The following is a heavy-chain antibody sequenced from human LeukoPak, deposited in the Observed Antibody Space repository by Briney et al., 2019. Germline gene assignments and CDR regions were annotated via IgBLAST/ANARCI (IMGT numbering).Heavy chain of an antibody. CDR3: AKDRSAWVLLRDPFDI. D-gene: IGHD3-22*01. CDR1: GFTFSRYG. V-gene: IGHV3-30*18. CDR2: ISYDGINK. J-gene: IGHJ3*02. Sequence: PGGSLRLSCAASGFTFSRYGMHWVRQAPGKGLEWVAFISYDGINKYSAASVEGRITISRDNSKDTLYLQMNSLRPEDTAVYYCAKDRSAWVLLRDPFDIWGQGTKVTVSS.